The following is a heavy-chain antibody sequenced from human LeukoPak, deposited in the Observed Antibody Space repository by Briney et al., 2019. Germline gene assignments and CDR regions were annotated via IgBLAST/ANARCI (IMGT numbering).Heavy chain of an antibody. Sequence: GGSLRLSCAASGFSFSTYWMHWVRQAPGKGLVWVSRINSDGRSTSYADSVKGRFTISRDNAKNTVYLQMNNLRAEDTAVYYCASVATLTDFDCWGQGTLVTVSS. CDR1: GFSFSTYW. J-gene: IGHJ4*02. CDR2: INSDGRST. V-gene: IGHV3-74*01. CDR3: ASVATLTDFDC. D-gene: IGHD5-12*01.